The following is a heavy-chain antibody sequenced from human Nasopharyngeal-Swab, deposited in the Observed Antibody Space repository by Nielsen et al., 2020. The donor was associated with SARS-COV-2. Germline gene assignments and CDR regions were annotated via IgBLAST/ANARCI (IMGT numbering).Heavy chain of an antibody. D-gene: IGHD5-12*01. Sequence: WVRQAPGQELEWMGGIIPIFGTANYAQKFQGRVTITADESTSTAYMELSSLRSEDTAVYYCARDQRRGYSGYDHTYFDYWGQGILVTVSS. CDR2: IIPIFGTA. CDR3: ARDQRRGYSGYDHTYFDY. V-gene: IGHV1-69*01. J-gene: IGHJ4*02.